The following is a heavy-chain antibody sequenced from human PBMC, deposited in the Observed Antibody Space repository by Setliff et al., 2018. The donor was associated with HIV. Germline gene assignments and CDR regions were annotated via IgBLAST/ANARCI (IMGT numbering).Heavy chain of an antibody. D-gene: IGHD3-10*01. Sequence: ASETLSLTCAVYGGSFSGYYWSWIRQSPGKGLEWIGEINYGRTTNYNPSLESRVTISVDTSKNQFSLRMKSVNAGDTGKYYCVRRRGPMVRGVDPSPSYYFDYWGQGTLVTVSS. V-gene: IGHV4-34*01. J-gene: IGHJ4*02. CDR2: INYGRTT. CDR1: GGSFSGYY. CDR3: VRRRGPMVRGVDPSPSYYFDY.